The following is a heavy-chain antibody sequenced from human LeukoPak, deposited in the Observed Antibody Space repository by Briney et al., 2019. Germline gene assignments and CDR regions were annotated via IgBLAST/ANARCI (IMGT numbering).Heavy chain of an antibody. D-gene: IGHD3-10*01. CDR1: GFTFTTYW. CDR2: IKQDGTEK. Sequence: GGSLRLSCEASGFTFTTYWLGWVRQPPGKGLEWVANIKQDGTEKYYVDSVKGRFTISRDNAKNSLYLQMNTLRVEDTAIYYCVRVALYFYDSESYYFFEHWGQGTPVTASS. J-gene: IGHJ4*02. V-gene: IGHV3-7*01. CDR3: VRVALYFYDSESYYFFEH.